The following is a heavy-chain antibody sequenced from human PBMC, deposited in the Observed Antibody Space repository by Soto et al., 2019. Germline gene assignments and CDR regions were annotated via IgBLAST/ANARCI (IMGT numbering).Heavy chain of an antibody. CDR3: ARDSSGSVLGFDL. J-gene: IGHJ2*01. D-gene: IGHD3-22*01. CDR1: GGSISSGDYY. CDR2: IYYSGST. V-gene: IGHV4-30-4*01. Sequence: PSETLSLTCTVSGGSISSGDYYWSWIRQPPGKGLEWIGYIYYSGSTYYNPSLKSRVTISVDTSENQFSLKLSSVTAADTAVYYCARDSSGSVLGFDLWGRGTLVTVSS.